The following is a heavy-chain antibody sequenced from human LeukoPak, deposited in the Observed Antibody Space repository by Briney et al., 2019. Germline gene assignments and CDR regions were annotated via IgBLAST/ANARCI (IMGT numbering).Heavy chain of an antibody. D-gene: IGHD3-3*01. CDR1: GFTSSSYA. V-gene: IGHV3-30*04. CDR2: ISYDGSNK. CDR3: ARDAGGYYDFWSGYPYYYYYGMDV. J-gene: IGHJ6*02. Sequence: GGSLRLSCAASGFTSSSYAMHWVRQAPGKGLEWVAVISYDGSNKYYADSVKGRFTISRDNSKNTLYLQMNSLRAEDTAVYYCARDAGGYYDFWSGYPYYYYYGMDVWGQGTTVTVSS.